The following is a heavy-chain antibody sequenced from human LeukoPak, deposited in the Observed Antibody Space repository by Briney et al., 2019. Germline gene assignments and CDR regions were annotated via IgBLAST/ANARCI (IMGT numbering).Heavy chain of an antibody. J-gene: IGHJ5*02. V-gene: IGHV4-34*01. Sequence: PSETLSLTCAVYGGSFSGYYWSWIRQPPGKGLERIGEINYSGSTNYNPSLKSRVTISVDTSKNQFSLKLSSVTAADTAVYYCASSMVRGVRNPNWFDPWGQGTLVTVSS. CDR2: INYSGST. D-gene: IGHD3-10*01. CDR1: GGSFSGYY. CDR3: ASSMVRGVRNPNWFDP.